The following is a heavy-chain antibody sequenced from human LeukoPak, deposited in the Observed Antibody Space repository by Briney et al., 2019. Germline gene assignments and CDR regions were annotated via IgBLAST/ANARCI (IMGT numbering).Heavy chain of an antibody. CDR2: LIGNGGST. CDR3: AKAISGYYIDYYYMDV. CDR1: GFTFSSYA. V-gene: IGHV3-23*01. J-gene: IGHJ6*03. Sequence: GGSLRLSCAASGFTFSSYAMNWVRQAPGKGLEWVSSLIGNGGSTYYADSVKGRFTISRDNSKNTLYLQMNSLRAEDTAVYYCAKAISGYYIDYYYMDVWGKGTTVTVSS. D-gene: IGHD3-3*01.